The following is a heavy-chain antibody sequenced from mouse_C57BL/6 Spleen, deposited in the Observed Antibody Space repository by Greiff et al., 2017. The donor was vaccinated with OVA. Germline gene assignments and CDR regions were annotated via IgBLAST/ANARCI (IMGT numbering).Heavy chain of an antibody. J-gene: IGHJ1*03. CDR2: ISYDGSN. D-gene: IGHD2-3*01. CDR3: ARVDDYGYFDV. Sequence: EVKLVESGPGLVKPSQSLSLTCSVTGYSITSGYYWNWIRQFPGNKLEWMGYISYDGSNNYNPSLKNRISITRDTSKNQFFLKLNSVTTEDTATYYCARVDDYGYFDVWGTGTTVTVSS. CDR1: GYSITSGYY. V-gene: IGHV3-6*01.